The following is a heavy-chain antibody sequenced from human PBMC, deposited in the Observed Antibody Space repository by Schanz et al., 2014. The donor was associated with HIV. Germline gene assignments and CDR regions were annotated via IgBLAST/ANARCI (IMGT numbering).Heavy chain of an antibody. CDR1: GYTFTSYG. J-gene: IGHJ6*02. Sequence: QVQLVQSGAEVKKPGASVKVSCKASGYTFTSYGINWVRQATGQGLEWMGWMNPNSGNTGYAQKFQGRVTMTRNTSINTAYMEVSGLKSEDTAVYYCARKMSISNQWLRALYSNYGMDVWGQGTTVTVSS. V-gene: IGHV1-8*01. CDR3: ARKMSISNQWLRALYSNYGMDV. CDR2: MNPNSGNT. D-gene: IGHD5-12*01.